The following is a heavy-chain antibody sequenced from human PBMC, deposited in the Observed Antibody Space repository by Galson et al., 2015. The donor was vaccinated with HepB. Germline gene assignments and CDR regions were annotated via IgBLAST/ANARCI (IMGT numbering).Heavy chain of an antibody. CDR1: GFTFSSYA. D-gene: IGHD3-10*01. CDR2: ISYDGSNK. CDR3: ARGKTRGELWFGELVSQPNTSPPDDDY. V-gene: IGHV3-30*04. Sequence: SLRLSCAASGFTFSSYAMHWVRQAPGKGLEWVAVISYDGSNKYYADSVKGRFTISRDNSKNTLYLQVNSLRAEDTAVYYCARGKTRGELWFGELVSQPNTSPPDDDYWGQGTLVTVSS. J-gene: IGHJ4*02.